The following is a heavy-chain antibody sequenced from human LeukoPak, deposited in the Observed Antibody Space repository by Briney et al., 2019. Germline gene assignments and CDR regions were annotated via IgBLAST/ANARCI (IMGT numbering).Heavy chain of an antibody. D-gene: IGHD6-19*01. V-gene: IGHV1-24*01. J-gene: IGHJ3*02. CDR2: FDPEDGET. CDR1: GYTLTELS. CDR3: ARDFEAVADEEGYDAFDI. Sequence: GPVKVSCKVSGYTLTELSMHWVRQAPGKGLEWMGGFDPEDGETIYAQKFQGRVTMTEDTSTDTVYMELRSLRPDDTAVYYCARDFEAVADEEGYDAFDIWGQGTMVTVSS.